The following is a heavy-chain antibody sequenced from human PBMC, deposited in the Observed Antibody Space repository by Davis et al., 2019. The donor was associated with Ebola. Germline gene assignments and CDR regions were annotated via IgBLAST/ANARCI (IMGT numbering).Heavy chain of an antibody. V-gene: IGHV3-21*01. CDR3: ARRNWFDP. CDR2: ITVTSNYT. J-gene: IGHJ5*02. Sequence: PGGSLRLSCAASGFTFSSYSMNCLRHAPGKGLEWVSSITVTSNYTYYADSVKGRFTISRDNAKNSLYLQMNSLRAEDTAVYYCARRNWFDPWGQGTLVTVSS. CDR1: GFTFSSYS.